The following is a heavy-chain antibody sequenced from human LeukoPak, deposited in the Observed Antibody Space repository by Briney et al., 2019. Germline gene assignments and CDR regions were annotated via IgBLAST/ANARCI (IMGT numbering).Heavy chain of an antibody. J-gene: IGHJ4*02. CDR3: ARDGYSFGHDFDY. D-gene: IGHD5-18*01. CDR2: IKSDGSST. CDR1: GFTFSSYW. V-gene: IGHV3-74*01. Sequence: GRSLRLSCAASGFTFSSYWMHWVRHTPGKGLVWVSRIKSDGSSTSYADSVKGRFTISRDNAKNTLYLQMNSLRAEDTAVYYCARDGYSFGHDFDYWGQGTLVTVSS.